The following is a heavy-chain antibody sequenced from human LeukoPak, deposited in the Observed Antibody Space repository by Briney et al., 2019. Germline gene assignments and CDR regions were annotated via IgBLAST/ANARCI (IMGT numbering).Heavy chain of an antibody. V-gene: IGHV4-38-2*02. D-gene: IGHD6-19*01. J-gene: IGHJ4*02. Sequence: PSETLSLTCTVSGYSISSGDYWGWIRQPPGKGLEWIGEINHSGSTNYNPSLKSRVTISVDTSKNQFSLKLSSVTAADTAVYYCARRIGVYSSGWYKPPHPLDYWAREPWSPSPQ. CDR3: ARRIGVYSSGWYKPPHPLDY. CDR2: INHSGST. CDR1: GYSISSGDY.